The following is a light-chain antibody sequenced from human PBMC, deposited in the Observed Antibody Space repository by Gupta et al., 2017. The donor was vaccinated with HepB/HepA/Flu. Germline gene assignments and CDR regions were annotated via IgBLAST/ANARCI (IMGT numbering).Light chain of an antibody. V-gene: IGLV2-11*01. CDR2: DVS. J-gene: IGLJ2*01. CDR3: CSYAGCGVV. Sequence: SALTQPRSVSGSPGQSVTISCTGTSSDVGGYNYVSWYQQHPGKAPKLMIYDVSKRPSGVPDRFSGSKSGNTASLTISGLQAEDEADYYCCSYAGCGVVFGGGTKLTVL. CDR1: SSDVGGYNY.